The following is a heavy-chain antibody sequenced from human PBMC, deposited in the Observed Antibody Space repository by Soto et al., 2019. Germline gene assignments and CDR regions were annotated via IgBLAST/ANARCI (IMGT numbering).Heavy chain of an antibody. V-gene: IGHV4-34*01. D-gene: IGHD4-17*01. J-gene: IGHJ4*02. Sequence: QVQLQQWGAGLLKPSETLSLTCAVYGGSFSGYYWSWIRQPPGKGLEWIGEINHSGSTNYNPSLKSRVTISVDTSNNQFSLKLSSVTAADTAVYSCARGGGDYGGNYFDYWGQGTLVTVSS. CDR1: GGSFSGYY. CDR3: ARGGGDYGGNYFDY. CDR2: INHSGST.